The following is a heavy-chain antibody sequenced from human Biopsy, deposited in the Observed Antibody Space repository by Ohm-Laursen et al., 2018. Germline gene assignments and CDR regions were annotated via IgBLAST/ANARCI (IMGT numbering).Heavy chain of an antibody. CDR2: IYYTGRP. V-gene: IGHV4-59*01. J-gene: IGHJ4*02. Sequence: TLCLPCTVSRHFISNYYWPWIRQSPGKGLEWIGYIYYTGRPKYNPSVKSRVTISVDTSKNQFSLKLNSVTAADPAVYFCARDSRGGHLNTTLITGKNLDSWGQGILVTVSS. CDR1: RHFISNYY. CDR3: ARDSRGGHLNTTLITGKNLDS. D-gene: IGHD3-16*01.